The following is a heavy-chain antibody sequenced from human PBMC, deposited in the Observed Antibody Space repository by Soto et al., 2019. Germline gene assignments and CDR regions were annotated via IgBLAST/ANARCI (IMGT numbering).Heavy chain of an antibody. CDR2: IWYDGSNK. J-gene: IGHJ4*02. CDR1: GFTFSSYG. Sequence: GGSLRLSCAASGFTFSSYGMHWVRQAPGKGLEWVALIWYDGSNKNYADSVKGRFTISRDDSKNTLYLQMNSLRAEDTAVYYCARDAYLGSGSYAYWGQGTLVTVSS. CDR3: ARDAYLGSGSYAY. D-gene: IGHD3-10*01. V-gene: IGHV3-33*01.